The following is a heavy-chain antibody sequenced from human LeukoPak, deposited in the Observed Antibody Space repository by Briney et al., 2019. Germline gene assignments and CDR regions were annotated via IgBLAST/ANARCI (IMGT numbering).Heavy chain of an antibody. CDR2: INYSERT. Sequence: PAGTLSLTCTVSGGSLSSYSYYWGWIRQPTGKGREWFGSINYSERTYYNPSLERRVTMSVDTSKKQLSLKLSSVTAAHTAVYYCAGHVTVTHRTYYYYYGMDVWGQGTTVTVSS. CDR1: GGSLSSYSYY. J-gene: IGHJ6*02. CDR3: AGHVTVTHRTYYYYYGMDV. D-gene: IGHD4-17*01. V-gene: IGHV4-39*01.